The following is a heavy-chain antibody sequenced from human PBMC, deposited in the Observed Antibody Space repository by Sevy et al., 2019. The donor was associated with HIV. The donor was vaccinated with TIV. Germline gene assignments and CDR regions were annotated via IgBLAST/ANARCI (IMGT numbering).Heavy chain of an antibody. D-gene: IGHD7-27*01. J-gene: IGHJ4*02. Sequence: GGSLRLSCAASGLTFSSYVMRWVRQASGKELEWVSTITGSGGSTYYTDSVKGRFTISRDNSKNTLYLQMNSLRAEDTAMYYCAKVWAGQYYFEYWGQGTLVTVSS. CDR3: AKVWAGQYYFEY. CDR1: GLTFSSYV. V-gene: IGHV3-23*01. CDR2: ITGSGGST.